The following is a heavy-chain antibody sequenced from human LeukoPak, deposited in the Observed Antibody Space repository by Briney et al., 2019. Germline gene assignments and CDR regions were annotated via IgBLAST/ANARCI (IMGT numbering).Heavy chain of an antibody. V-gene: IGHV1-8*01. J-gene: IGHJ6*03. Sequence: ASVKVSCKASGYTFTSYDINWVRQATGQGLEWMGWMNPNSGNTGYAQKFQGRVTMTRNTSISTAYMELSSLRSEDTAVYYCASRDGATVTTRVRYYYYMDVWGKGTTVTVSS. CDR1: GYTFTSYD. D-gene: IGHD4-17*01. CDR2: MNPNSGNT. CDR3: ASRDGATVTTRVRYYYYMDV.